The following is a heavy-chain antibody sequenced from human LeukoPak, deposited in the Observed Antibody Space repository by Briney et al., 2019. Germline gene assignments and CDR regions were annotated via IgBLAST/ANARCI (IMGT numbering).Heavy chain of an antibody. CDR3: ARSVWFGELFDWFDP. CDR2: ISAYNGNT. D-gene: IGHD3-10*01. V-gene: IGHV1-18*01. CDR1: GYTFTSYG. Sequence: GASVKVSCKASGYTFTSYGISWVRQAPGQGLEWMGWISAYNGNTNYAQKLQGRVTMTTDTSTSTAYMELRSLRSDDTAVYYCARSVWFGELFDWFDPWGQGTLVTVSS. J-gene: IGHJ5*02.